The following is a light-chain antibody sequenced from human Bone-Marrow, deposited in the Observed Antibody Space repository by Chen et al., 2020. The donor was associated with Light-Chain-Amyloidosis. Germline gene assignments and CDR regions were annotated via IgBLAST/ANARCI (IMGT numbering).Light chain of an antibody. CDR2: RDT. CDR1: DLPTKY. CDR3: QSADSSGTYEVI. V-gene: IGLV3-25*03. J-gene: IGLJ2*01. Sequence: SYELTQPPSVSVSPGQTGRITCSGDDLPTKYAYWYQQKPGQAPVLVIQRDTERPSGISERFSGSSSGTTATLTISGVQAEDEADYHCQSADSSGTYEVIFGGGTKLTVL.